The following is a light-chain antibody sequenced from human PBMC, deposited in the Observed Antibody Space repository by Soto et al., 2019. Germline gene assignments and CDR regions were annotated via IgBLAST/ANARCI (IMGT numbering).Light chain of an antibody. V-gene: IGLV2-14*01. Sequence: QSALTQPASVSGSPGXSITISCTGTSSDVGGYNYVSWYQQHPGKAPKFMIYDVSNRPSGVSNRFSGSKSGNTASLTISGLQAEDEADYYCCSYTTSNTRQIVFGTGIKLTVL. J-gene: IGLJ1*01. CDR1: SSDVGGYNY. CDR2: DVS. CDR3: CSYTTSNTRQIV.